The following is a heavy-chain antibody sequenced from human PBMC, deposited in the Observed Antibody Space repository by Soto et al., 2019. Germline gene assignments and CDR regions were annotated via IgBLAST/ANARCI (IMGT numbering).Heavy chain of an antibody. CDR3: ARALGIAAAGPHPYYYYYGMDV. CDR1: HFTFSSYA. Sequence: PLRVSWTASHFTFSSYAMDWVLKNPFQLLVWLSRFSDDGSNTSYADSVKGRFTISRDNSKNTLYLQMNSLRAEDTAVDYCARALGIAAAGPHPYYYYYGMDVWGQGTTVTVSS. D-gene: IGHD6-13*01. V-gene: IGHV3-30*04. CDR2: FSDDGSNT. J-gene: IGHJ6*02.